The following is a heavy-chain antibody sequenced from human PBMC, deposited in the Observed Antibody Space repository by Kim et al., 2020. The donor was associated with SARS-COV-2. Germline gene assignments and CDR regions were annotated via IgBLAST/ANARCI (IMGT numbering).Heavy chain of an antibody. CDR2: IDPSDSYT. V-gene: IGHV5-10-1*01. CDR1: GYSFTSYW. J-gene: IGHJ6*02. D-gene: IGHD2-2*01. CDR3: ARLGDIVVVPAAPAVDV. Sequence: GESLKISCKGSGYSFTSYWISWVRQMPGKGLEWMGRIDPSDSYTNYSPSFQGHVTISADKSISTAYLQWSSLKASDTAMYYCARLGDIVVVPAAPAVDVWGQGTTVTVSS.